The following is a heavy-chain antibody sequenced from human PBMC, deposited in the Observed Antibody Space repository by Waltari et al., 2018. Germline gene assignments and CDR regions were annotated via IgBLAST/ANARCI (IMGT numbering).Heavy chain of an antibody. Sequence: EVQLVESGGGLVKPGGSLRLSCAASGFPFNTYTMNWVRQAPGKGLEWISSVSSTSTYIYYADSVKGRFTISRDNAKNSLYLQMSSLRAEDTAVYYCAKDSSGYSPFDYWGQGTLVTVSS. CDR1: GFPFNTYT. D-gene: IGHD3-22*01. J-gene: IGHJ4*02. CDR3: AKDSSGYSPFDY. V-gene: IGHV3-21*04. CDR2: VSSTSTYI.